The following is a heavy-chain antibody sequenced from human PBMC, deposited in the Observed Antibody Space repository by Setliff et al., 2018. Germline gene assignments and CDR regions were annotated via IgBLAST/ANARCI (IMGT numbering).Heavy chain of an antibody. V-gene: IGHV1-18*01. D-gene: IGHD3-3*01. CDR3: ARDVYDFRTGLADP. Sequence: ASVKVSCKASGDTFSTYALSWVRQAPGQGLEWMGWISAYNGDTTYTQNLQGRVTLTTDTSTTTAYMELRSLRSDDTAVYYCARDVYDFRTGLADPWGQGTLVTVSS. CDR1: GDTFSTYA. J-gene: IGHJ5*02. CDR2: ISAYNGDT.